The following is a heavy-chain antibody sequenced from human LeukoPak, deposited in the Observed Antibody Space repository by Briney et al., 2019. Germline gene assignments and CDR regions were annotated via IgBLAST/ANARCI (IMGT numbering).Heavy chain of an antibody. D-gene: IGHD6-13*01. Sequence: ASVTVSCKASGYTFTSYDINWVRQATGQGLEWMGWMNPNSGNTGYAQKFQGRVTMTRNTSISTDYMELSSLRSEDTAVYYCARGVCRSSWYGGTWFDPWGQGTLVTVSS. J-gene: IGHJ5*02. CDR3: ARGVCRSSWYGGTWFDP. CDR2: MNPNSGNT. CDR1: GYTFTSYD. V-gene: IGHV1-8*01.